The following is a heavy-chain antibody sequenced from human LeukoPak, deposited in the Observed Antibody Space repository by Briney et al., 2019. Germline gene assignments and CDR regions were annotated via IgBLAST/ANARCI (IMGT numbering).Heavy chain of an antibody. CDR2: IDPNDSES. D-gene: IGHD5-18*01. Sequence: GESLKISCKASGDSFTNYWIAWVRQTPGKGLEWMGLIDPNDSESRYSPSFQGQVTISVDKSITTAYLQWSSLKVSDTAIYYCVAYTFGYFDYWGQGALVTVSS. CDR3: VAYTFGYFDY. J-gene: IGHJ4*02. V-gene: IGHV5-51*01. CDR1: GDSFTNYW.